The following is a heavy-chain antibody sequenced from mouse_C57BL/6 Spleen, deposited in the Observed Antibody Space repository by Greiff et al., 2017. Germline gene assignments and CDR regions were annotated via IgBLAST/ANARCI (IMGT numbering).Heavy chain of an antibody. CDR2: IYPRDGST. D-gene: IGHD2-4*01. J-gene: IGHJ3*01. CDR3: ARVDDYDGAWFAY. V-gene: IGHV1-78*01. CDR1: GYTFTDHT. Sequence: VQLQESDAELVKPGASVKISCKVSGYTFTDHTIHWMKQRPEQGLEWIGYIYPRDGSTKYNEKFKGKATLTADKSSSTAYMQLNSLTSEDSAVYFCARVDDYDGAWFAYWGQGTLVTVSA.